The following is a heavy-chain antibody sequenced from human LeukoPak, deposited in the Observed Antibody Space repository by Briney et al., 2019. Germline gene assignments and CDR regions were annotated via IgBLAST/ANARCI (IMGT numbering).Heavy chain of an antibody. CDR3: AKEWYSGSRAVDY. CDR1: GFTFSSYG. D-gene: IGHD1-26*01. CDR2: IRYDGSNK. V-gene: IGHV3-30*02. J-gene: IGHJ4*02. Sequence: GGSLRLSCAASGFTFSSYGMHWVRQAPGKGLEWVAFIRYDGSNKYYADSVKGRFTISRDNSKNTLYLQMNSLRAEDTAVYYCAKEWYSGSRAVDYXXXGXLXXVSS.